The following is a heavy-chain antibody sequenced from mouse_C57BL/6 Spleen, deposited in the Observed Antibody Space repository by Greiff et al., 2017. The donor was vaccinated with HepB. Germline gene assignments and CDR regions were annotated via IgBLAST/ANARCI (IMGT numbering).Heavy chain of an antibody. CDR2: ISSGGSYT. CDR3: ARGGGYPYYFDY. V-gene: IGHV5-6*01. CDR1: GFTFSSYG. D-gene: IGHD2-2*01. Sequence: EVKLQESGGDLVKPGGSLKLSCAASGFTFSSYGMSWVRQTPDKRLGWVATISSGGSYTYYPDSVKGRFTISRDNAKNTLYLQMSSLKSEDTAIYYCARGGGYPYYFDYWGQGTTLTVSS. J-gene: IGHJ2*01.